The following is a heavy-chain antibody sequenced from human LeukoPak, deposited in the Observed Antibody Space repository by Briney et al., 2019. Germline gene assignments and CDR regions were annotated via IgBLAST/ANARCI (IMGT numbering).Heavy chain of an antibody. D-gene: IGHD2-2*01. Sequence: SVKVSCKASGGTFSSYAISWVRQAPGQGLEWMGGIIPIFGTANYAQKFQGRVTITADESTSTAYMELSSLRSEDTAVYYCARGPCSSANCYWSLDHWGQGTLVTVSS. CDR2: IIPIFGTA. CDR3: ARGPCSSANCYWSLDH. V-gene: IGHV1-69*13. J-gene: IGHJ5*02. CDR1: GGTFSSYA.